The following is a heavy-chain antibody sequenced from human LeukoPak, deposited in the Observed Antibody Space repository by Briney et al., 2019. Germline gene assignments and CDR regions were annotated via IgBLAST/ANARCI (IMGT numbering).Heavy chain of an antibody. J-gene: IGHJ4*02. D-gene: IGHD3-10*01. CDR3: ARLSYYGSGSSPVNFDY. CDR1: GFTVSRNY. Sequence: GGSLRLSCAASGFTVSRNYMSWVRQAPGKGLEWVSVIYSGGRAYYADSVKGRFTISRDNSKNTLYLEMNNLRAEDTAVYYCARLSYYGSGSSPVNFDYWGQGTLVTVSS. CDR2: IYSGGRA. V-gene: IGHV3-53*01.